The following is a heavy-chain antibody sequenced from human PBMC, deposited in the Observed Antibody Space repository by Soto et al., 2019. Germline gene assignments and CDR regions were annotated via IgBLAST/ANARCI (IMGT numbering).Heavy chain of an antibody. D-gene: IGHD2-21*01. CDR1: GGSISSGGYY. Sequence: SETLSLTCTVSGGSISSGGYYWSWIRQHPGKGLEWIGYIYYSGSTYYNPSLKSRVTISVDTSKNQFSLKLSSVTAAATAVYYCWLSFCVAAAGPLAYRGQGTLVTVAS. CDR3: WLSFCVAAAGPLAY. J-gene: IGHJ4*02. CDR2: IYYSGST. V-gene: IGHV4-31*03.